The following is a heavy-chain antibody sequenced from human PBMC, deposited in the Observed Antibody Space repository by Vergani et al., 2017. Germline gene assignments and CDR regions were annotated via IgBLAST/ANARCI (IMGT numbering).Heavy chain of an antibody. D-gene: IGHD5-12*01. CDR1: GGSFSGYY. CDR2: INHSGST. V-gene: IGHV4-34*01. CDR3: ATHRGYRTGLNWFDP. Sequence: QVQLQQWGAGLLKPSETLSLTCAVYGGSFSGYYWSWIRQPPGKGLEWIGEINHSGSTNYNPSLKSRVTISVDTSKNQFSLKLSSVTAADTAVYYCATHRGYRTGLNWFDPWGQGTLVTVSS. J-gene: IGHJ5*02.